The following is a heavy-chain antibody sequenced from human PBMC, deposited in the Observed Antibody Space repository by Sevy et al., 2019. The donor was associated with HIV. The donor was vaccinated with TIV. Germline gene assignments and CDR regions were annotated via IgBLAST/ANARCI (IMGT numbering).Heavy chain of an antibody. Sequence: GGSLRLSCAASGFTFSSYSMNLVRQAPGKGLEWVSYISSSSSTIYYADSVKGRFTISRDNAKNSLYLQMNSLRAEDTAVYYCARVGIVVGGAFDIWGQGTMVTVSS. CDR3: ARVGIVVGGAFDI. D-gene: IGHD2-15*01. V-gene: IGHV3-48*01. CDR1: GFTFSSYS. CDR2: ISSSSSTI. J-gene: IGHJ3*02.